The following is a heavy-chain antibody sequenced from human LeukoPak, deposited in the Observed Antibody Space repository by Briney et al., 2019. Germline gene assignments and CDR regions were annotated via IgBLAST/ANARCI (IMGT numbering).Heavy chain of an antibody. D-gene: IGHD3-22*01. CDR3: ARVGYYYDSGNWFDP. V-gene: IGHV4-59*01. J-gene: IGHJ5*02. Sequence: SETLSLTCTVSGGSISSYYWSWIRQPPGKGLEWIGYIYYSGSTNYNPSLKSRVTISVDTSKNQFSLKLSSVTAADTAVYYCARVGYYYDSGNWFDPWGQGTLVTVSS. CDR1: GGSISSYY. CDR2: IYYSGST.